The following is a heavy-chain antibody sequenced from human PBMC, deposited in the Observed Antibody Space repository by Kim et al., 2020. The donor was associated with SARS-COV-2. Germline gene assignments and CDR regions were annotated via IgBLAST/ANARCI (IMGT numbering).Heavy chain of an antibody. CDR3: AREGVHYYGSGRDYYYYGMDV. CDR2: IYPGDSDT. J-gene: IGHJ6*02. Sequence: GESLKISCKGSGYSFTSYWIGWVRQMPGKGLEWMGIIYPGDSDTRYSPSFQGQVTISADKSISTAYLQWSSLKASDTAMYYCAREGVHYYGSGRDYYYYGMDVWGQGTTVTVSS. V-gene: IGHV5-51*01. CDR1: GYSFTSYW. D-gene: IGHD3-10*01.